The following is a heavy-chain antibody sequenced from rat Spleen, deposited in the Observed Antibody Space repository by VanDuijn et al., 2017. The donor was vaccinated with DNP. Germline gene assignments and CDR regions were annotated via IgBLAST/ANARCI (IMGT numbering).Heavy chain of an antibody. CDR3: TRMDRDSYFHPCYLDS. CDR2: INMGSGGT. Sequence: QVQLQQSGAELTKPGSSVKISCKASGYTFTINYIGWIKQTTGQGLEYIGYINMGSGGTNYDEKFKGKVTLTVDRASSTAFMQLSSLTPDDSAVYYYTRMDRDSYFHPCYLDSWGQGVMVTVSS. V-gene: IGHV1-43*01. CDR1: GYTFTINY. D-gene: IGHD1-12*01. J-gene: IGHJ2*01.